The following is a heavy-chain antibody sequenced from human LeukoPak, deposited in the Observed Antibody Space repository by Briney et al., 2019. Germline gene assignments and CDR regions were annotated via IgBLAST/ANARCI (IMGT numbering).Heavy chain of an antibody. V-gene: IGHV3-9*03. CDR2: ISWNSGSI. CDR3: AKGSYGDSFIDY. CDR1: GFTFDDYA. D-gene: IGHD4-17*01. J-gene: IGHJ4*02. Sequence: GRSLRLSCAASGFTFDDYAMHWVRQAPGKGLEWVSGISWNSGSIGYADSVKGRFTISRDNAKNSLYLQMNSLRAEDMALYYCAKGSYGDSFIDYWGQGTLVTVSS.